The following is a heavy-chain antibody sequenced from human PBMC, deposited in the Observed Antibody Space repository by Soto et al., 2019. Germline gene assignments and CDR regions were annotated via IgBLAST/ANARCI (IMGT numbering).Heavy chain of an antibody. CDR3: AKGHYDYVWGTSLEF. CDR1: GFTFRTYG. D-gene: IGHD3-16*01. J-gene: IGHJ4*02. Sequence: QVQLVGSGGGVVQPGRSLRLSCAASGFTFRTYGMHWVRQAPGKGLEWVAVISYDGSNTYFADSVKGRFTISRDNSENTLFLQMNRLRVEDTAVYYCAKGHYDYVWGTSLEFWGQGTLVTVSS. CDR2: ISYDGSNT. V-gene: IGHV3-30*18.